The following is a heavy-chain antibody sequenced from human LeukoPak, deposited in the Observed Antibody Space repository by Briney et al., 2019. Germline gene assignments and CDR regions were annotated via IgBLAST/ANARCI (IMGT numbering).Heavy chain of an antibody. CDR3: ARGRYLTTSGGAAAGFLDH. Sequence: PSETLSLTCTVSGYSISSGYYWGWIRQPPGKGLEWIGNIYPTGSTYCNPSLKSRVTISVDTSQKQFSLRLTSVTAADTAVYYCARGRYLTTSGGAAAGFLDHWGQGSLVTVST. CDR2: IYPTGST. D-gene: IGHD6-13*01. J-gene: IGHJ4*02. V-gene: IGHV4-38-2*02. CDR1: GYSISSGYY.